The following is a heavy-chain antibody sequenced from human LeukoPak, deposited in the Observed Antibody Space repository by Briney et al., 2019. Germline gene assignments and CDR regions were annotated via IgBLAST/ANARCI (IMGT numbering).Heavy chain of an antibody. J-gene: IGHJ4*02. V-gene: IGHV3-7*04. Sequence: PGGSLRLSCAASGFTFSRYLMSWVRQAPGKGLQWVANIKEDGSEQYYVDSVKGRFTISRDNAKNSLYLQMNSLRAEDTAVYHCAREGHFNFNFWGQGTLVTVSS. CDR3: AREGHFNFNF. CDR2: IKEDGSEQ. CDR1: GFTFSRYL.